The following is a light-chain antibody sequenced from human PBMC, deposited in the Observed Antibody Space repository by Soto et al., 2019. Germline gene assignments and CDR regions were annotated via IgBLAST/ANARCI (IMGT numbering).Light chain of an antibody. Sequence: QSVLTQPPSVSGAPGQRVSISCTGTSSNIGAGYDVHWYQHLPGTAPKLLIFGAINRPSGVPDRFSGSKSGTSASLAITGLQAEDEADYYCQSYDSSLSISVFGGGTKLTVL. V-gene: IGLV1-40*01. J-gene: IGLJ2*01. CDR3: QSYDSSLSISV. CDR2: GAI. CDR1: SSNIGAGYD.